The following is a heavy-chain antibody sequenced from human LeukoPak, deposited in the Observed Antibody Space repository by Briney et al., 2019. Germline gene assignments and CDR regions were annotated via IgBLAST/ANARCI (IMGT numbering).Heavy chain of an antibody. J-gene: IGHJ4*02. CDR2: ISGSGGST. V-gene: IGHV3-23*01. CDR3: AKTQSGPIYGTL. CDR1: GFTFSSYA. Sequence: GGSLRLSCAASGFTFSSYAMSWVRQAPGKGLEWVSAISGSGGSTYYADSVKGGFTISRDNSKNTVYLQMNSLRAEDTAVYYCAKTQSGPIYGTLRGQGTLVTVSS. D-gene: IGHD2-15*01.